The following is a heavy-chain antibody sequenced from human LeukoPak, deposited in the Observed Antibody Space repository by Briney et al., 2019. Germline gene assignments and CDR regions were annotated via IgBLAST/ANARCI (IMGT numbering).Heavy chain of an antibody. Sequence: GGSLRLSCAASGFTFSSYGMHWVRQAPGKGLEWVAVIWYDGSNKYYADSVKGRFTISRDNSKNTLYLQMNSLRAEDTAVYYCAKDHSGYSYGSYNWFDPWGQGTLVTVSS. CDR3: AKDHSGYSYGSYNWFDP. D-gene: IGHD5-18*01. CDR2: IWYDGSNK. V-gene: IGHV3-33*06. CDR1: GFTFSSYG. J-gene: IGHJ5*02.